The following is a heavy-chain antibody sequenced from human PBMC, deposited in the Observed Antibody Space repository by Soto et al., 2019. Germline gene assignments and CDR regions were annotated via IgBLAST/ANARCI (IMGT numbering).Heavy chain of an antibody. J-gene: IGHJ4*02. CDR1: GFTFSGYS. D-gene: IGHD6-19*01. CDR3: ARGRVDDSSGWATDFGY. Sequence: EVQLVESGGGLVQPGGSLRLSCAASGFTFSGYSMFWVRQAPGKGREYVSAINTNGVNTFYAKSVKGRFTISRDNSKNTMYLQMGSLRAEYIGVYYCARGRVDDSSGWATDFGYWGQGTLVTVSS. CDR2: INTNGVNT. V-gene: IGHV3-64*01.